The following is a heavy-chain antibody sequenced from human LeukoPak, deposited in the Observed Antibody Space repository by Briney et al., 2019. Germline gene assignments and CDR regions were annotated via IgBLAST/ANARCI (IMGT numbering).Heavy chain of an antibody. CDR3: ARFGVDYDMDV. V-gene: IGHV4-59*11. D-gene: IGHD3-16*01. CDR2: IHYSGRP. J-gene: IGHJ6*02. Sequence: SETLSLTCTVSGGSISGHYWTWVRQPPGKGLEWIGQIHYSGRPDYNPSLKSRVTISVDTSRNQLSLKVTSVTGADTAVYYCARFGVDYDMDVWGQGTTVTVSS. CDR1: GGSISGHY.